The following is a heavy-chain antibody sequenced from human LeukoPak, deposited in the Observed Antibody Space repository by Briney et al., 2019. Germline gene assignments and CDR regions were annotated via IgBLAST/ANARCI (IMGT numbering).Heavy chain of an antibody. D-gene: IGHD3-10*01. Sequence: GGSLRLSCAASGFTFDDFGMSWVRQAPGKGLEWVSGINWNGGSTGYADSVKGRFTISRDNAKNSLYLQMNSLRAEDTAVYYCASFWFGELLYPFDYWGQGTLVTVCS. J-gene: IGHJ4*02. CDR1: GFTFDDFG. CDR2: INWNGGST. V-gene: IGHV3-20*04. CDR3: ASFWFGELLYPFDY.